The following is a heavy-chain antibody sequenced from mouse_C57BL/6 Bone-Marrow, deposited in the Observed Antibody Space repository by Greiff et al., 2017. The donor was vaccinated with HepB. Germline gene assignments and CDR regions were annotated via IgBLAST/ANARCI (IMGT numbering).Heavy chain of an antibody. D-gene: IGHD2-3*01. J-gene: IGHJ2*01. CDR2: IYPRSGNT. CDR1: GYTFTSYG. Sequence: QVQLQQSGAELARPGASVKLSCKASGYTFTSYGISWVKQRTGQGLEWIGEIYPRSGNTYYNEKLKGKATLTADKSSNTAYMELRSRTSEDSAVYFFTRGGWLLLFDYWGQGTTLTVSS. CDR3: TRGGWLLLFDY. V-gene: IGHV1-81*01.